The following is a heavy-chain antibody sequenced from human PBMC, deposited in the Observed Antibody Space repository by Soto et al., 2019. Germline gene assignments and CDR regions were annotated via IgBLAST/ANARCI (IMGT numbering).Heavy chain of an antibody. CDR3: ARLQVNGGAFDI. CDR2: IYYTGSA. CDR1: GGSIRSGGYH. Sequence: PSETLSLTCSVSGGSIRSGGYHWIWIRLHPGKGLEWIGNIYYTGSAFYTPSLKSRVTFSVDTSKNQVSLKLSSVTAPDTAVYYCARLQVNGGAFDIWGQGTIVTVSS. D-gene: IGHD2-8*01. V-gene: IGHV4-31*03. J-gene: IGHJ3*02.